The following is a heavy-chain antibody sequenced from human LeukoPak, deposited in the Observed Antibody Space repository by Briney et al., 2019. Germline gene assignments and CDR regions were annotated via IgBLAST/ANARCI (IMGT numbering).Heavy chain of an antibody. Sequence: PGGSLRLSCAASGFTFDDYTMHWVRQAPGKGLEWVSLIYSDGSTFYADSVKGRFTISRDNSKNTLYLQMSSLRAEDTAVYYCARDSSSFPNYFDYWGQGTLVTVSS. D-gene: IGHD3-3*02. CDR2: IYSDGST. J-gene: IGHJ4*02. CDR3: ARDSSSFPNYFDY. CDR1: GFTFDDYT. V-gene: IGHV3-53*01.